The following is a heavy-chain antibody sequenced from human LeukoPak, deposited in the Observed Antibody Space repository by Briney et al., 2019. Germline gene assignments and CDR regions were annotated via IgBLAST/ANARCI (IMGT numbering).Heavy chain of an antibody. CDR2: VSSTGST. J-gene: IGHJ3*02. Sequence: SETLSLTCTVSGDSISRYYWSRIRQPAGKGLEWIGRVSSTGSTNYNPSLKSRVTMSVDTSKNQVSLKLSSVTAADTAVYYCARVQTPSPGGELYDILTGYYLGRDAFDIWGQGTMVTVSS. V-gene: IGHV4-4*07. D-gene: IGHD3-9*01. CDR1: GDSISRYY. CDR3: ARVQTPSPGGELYDILTGYYLGRDAFDI.